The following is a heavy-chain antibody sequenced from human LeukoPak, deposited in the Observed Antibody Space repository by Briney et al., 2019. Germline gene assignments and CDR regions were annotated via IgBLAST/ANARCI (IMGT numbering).Heavy chain of an antibody. Sequence: GGSLRLSCAASGFTFSDYYMSWIRQAPGKGLEWVSYISSSGSTIYYADSVKGRFTISRDNAKNSLYLQMNSLRAEDTAVYYCARDRQQQLARRGFDYWGQGTLVTVSS. V-gene: IGHV3-11*04. D-gene: IGHD6-13*01. CDR1: GFTFSDYY. CDR3: ARDRQQQLARRGFDY. J-gene: IGHJ4*02. CDR2: ISSSGSTI.